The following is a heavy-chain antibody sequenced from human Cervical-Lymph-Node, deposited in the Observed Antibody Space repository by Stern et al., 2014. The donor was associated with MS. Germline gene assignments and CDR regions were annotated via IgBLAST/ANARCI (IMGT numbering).Heavy chain of an antibody. CDR2: SYWDCDK. J-gene: IGHJ3*02. CDR3: LYAPPGDFLEYAFDI. V-gene: IGHV2-5*02. CDR1: GFSLRTNGVA. Sequence: QITLKESGPTLVKPTEPLRLTCTFSGFSLRTNGVAVGWIRQTPGKDLEXLALSYWDCDKRYNPSLKRRLTITTDTSQSQVDLKMTILDPVDTATYYCLYAPPGDFLEYAFDIWGQGTMVTISS. D-gene: IGHD4-17*01.